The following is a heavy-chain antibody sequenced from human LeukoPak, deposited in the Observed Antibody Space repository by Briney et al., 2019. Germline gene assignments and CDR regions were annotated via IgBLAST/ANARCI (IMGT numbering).Heavy chain of an antibody. CDR2: INPNSGGT. J-gene: IGHJ4*02. D-gene: IGHD5-18*01. CDR1: GYTFTGYY. CDR3: ARGWGGGYSYGRYYFDY. Sequence: ASVKVSCKASGYTFTGYYMHWVRQAPGQGLEWMGWINPNSGGTNYAQKFQGRVTMTRDTSISTAYMELSRLRFDDTAVYYCARGWGGGYSYGRYYFDYWGQGTLVTVSS. V-gene: IGHV1-2*02.